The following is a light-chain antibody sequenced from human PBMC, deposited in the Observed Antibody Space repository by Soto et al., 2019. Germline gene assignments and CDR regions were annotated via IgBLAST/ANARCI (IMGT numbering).Light chain of an antibody. J-gene: IGKJ4*01. CDR3: QQYGSFTLT. CDR1: QSVRSTY. V-gene: IGKV3-20*01. Sequence: EIVLTQSPGTLSLSPGERATLSCRASQSVRSTYLAWYQQKPGQAPRLLIYDASSRARGIPERFSGSGSGTDFTLTITRLEPEDSAVYYCQQYGSFTLTFGGGTKVEI. CDR2: DAS.